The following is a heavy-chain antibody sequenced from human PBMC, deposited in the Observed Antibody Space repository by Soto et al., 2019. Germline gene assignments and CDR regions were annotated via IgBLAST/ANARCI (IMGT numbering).Heavy chain of an antibody. J-gene: IGHJ5*02. CDR1: GGSISSYY. Sequence: QVQLQESGPGLVKPSETLSLTCTVSGGSISSYYWSWIRQPPGKGLEWIGYIYYSGNTNYNPSLKSRVTISVDTSKNQFSLKLSSVTAADTAVYYCARSESGYEFDPWGQGTLVTVSS. D-gene: IGHD3-3*01. V-gene: IGHV4-59*01. CDR2: IYYSGNT. CDR3: ARSESGYEFDP.